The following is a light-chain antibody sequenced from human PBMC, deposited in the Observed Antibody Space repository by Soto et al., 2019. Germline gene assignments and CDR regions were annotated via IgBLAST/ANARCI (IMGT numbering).Light chain of an antibody. CDR2: DVT. CDR1: SSDIDGYDY. V-gene: IGLV2-14*01. CDR3: SSYTSRNTVV. J-gene: IGLJ2*01. Sequence: QFVLTQPASVSGSPGQSITMSCTGASSDIDGYDYVSWYQHHPGEAPKLLIYDVTNRPSGVSNRFSASKSGNTASLTISGLQAEDEADYYCSSYTSRNTVVFGGGTKLTVL.